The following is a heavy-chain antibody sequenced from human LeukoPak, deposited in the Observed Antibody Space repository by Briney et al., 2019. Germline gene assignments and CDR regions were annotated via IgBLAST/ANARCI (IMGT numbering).Heavy chain of an antibody. CDR2: IYPGDSDT. CDR3: ARAPADTYYCDSSGLLHLDY. CDR1: GSSFTSYW. V-gene: IGHV5-51*01. Sequence: GASLKISCKGSGSSFTSYWIGWVRQMPGKGLEWMGIIYPGDSDTRYSPSFQGQVTISADKSISTAYLQWSSLKASDTAMYYCARAPADTYYCDSSGLLHLDYWGQGTLVTVSS. D-gene: IGHD3-22*01. J-gene: IGHJ4*02.